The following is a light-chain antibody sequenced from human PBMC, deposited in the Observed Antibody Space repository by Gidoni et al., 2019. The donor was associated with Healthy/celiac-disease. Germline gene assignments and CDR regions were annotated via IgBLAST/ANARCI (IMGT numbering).Light chain of an antibody. CDR3: QQCYSTLTYT. CDR2: AAS. CDR1: QSISSY. V-gene: IGKV1-39*01. J-gene: IGKJ2*01. Sequence: DIQMTQSPAAMSASLGERVTITCRASQSISSYLHLYQQTPGKAPKLLLYAASSLQSGVPSRFSGSGSGTDFTLPISRLQPEDCATYYCQQCYSTLTYTFGQGTKLEIK.